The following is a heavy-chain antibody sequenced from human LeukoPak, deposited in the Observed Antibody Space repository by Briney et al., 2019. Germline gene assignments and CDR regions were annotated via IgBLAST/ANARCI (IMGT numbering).Heavy chain of an antibody. V-gene: IGHV3-30-3*01. J-gene: IGHJ4*02. CDR2: ISYDGSNK. D-gene: IGHD4-17*01. CDR3: AKGRNEDGDAALNY. Sequence: TAGSLRLSCAASGFTFSSYAMHWVRQAPGKGLEWVAVISYDGSNKYYADSVKGRFTISRDNSKNTLYLQMNSLRAEDTAAYHCAKGRNEDGDAALNYWGQGTLVTVSS. CDR1: GFTFSSYA.